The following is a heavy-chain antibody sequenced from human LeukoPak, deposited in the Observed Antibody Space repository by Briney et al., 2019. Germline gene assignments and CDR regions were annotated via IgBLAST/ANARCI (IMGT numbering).Heavy chain of an antibody. Sequence: ASVKVSCKASGYTFTGYDMHWVRQAPGQGLEWMGWINPNSGGTNYAQKFQGRVTMTRDTSISTAYMELSRLRSDDTAVYYCARDFEYSSSSGIGDYWGQGTLVTVS. D-gene: IGHD6-6*01. CDR2: INPNSGGT. CDR3: ARDFEYSSSSGIGDY. J-gene: IGHJ4*02. CDR1: GYTFTGYD. V-gene: IGHV1-2*02.